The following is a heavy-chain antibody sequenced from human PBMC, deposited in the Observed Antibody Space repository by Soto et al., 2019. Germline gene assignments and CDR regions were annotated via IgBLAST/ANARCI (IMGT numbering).Heavy chain of an antibody. V-gene: IGHV3-7*01. CDR1: GFTLRSYW. J-gene: IGHJ3*02. Sequence: EVQVVESGGGLVQPGGSLRLSCTVSGFTLRSYWMTWVSQAPGKGLEWVANINRDGSDNHYLDSVEGRFTISRDNAKNSLYLKMYRLRAEDPAVYYCARHEDIMEGGYYDGLDIWGQGTLVPVS. CDR2: INRDGSDN. CDR3: ARHEDIMEGGYYDGLDI. D-gene: IGHD2-15*01.